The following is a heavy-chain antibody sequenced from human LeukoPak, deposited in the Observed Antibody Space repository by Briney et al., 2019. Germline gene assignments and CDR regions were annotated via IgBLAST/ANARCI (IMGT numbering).Heavy chain of an antibody. Sequence: GGSLRLSCAASGFTFSSYGMHWVRQAPGKGLEWEAFIRYDGSNKYYADSVKGRFTISRDNSKNTLYLQMNSLRAEDTAVYYCAKDLSRGSYKLTPYYFDYWGQGTLVTVSS. CDR2: IRYDGSNK. CDR1: GFTFSSYG. D-gene: IGHD1-26*01. CDR3: AKDLSRGSYKLTPYYFDY. J-gene: IGHJ4*02. V-gene: IGHV3-30*02.